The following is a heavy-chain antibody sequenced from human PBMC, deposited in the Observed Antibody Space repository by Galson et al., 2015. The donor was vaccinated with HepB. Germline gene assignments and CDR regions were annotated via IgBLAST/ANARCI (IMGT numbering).Heavy chain of an antibody. Sequence: QSGAEVKKPGESLRISCKGSGSTFTRFWINWVRQMPGKGLEWMGRIDPSDSYIDYNPSFEGRVSISVDNSISTVYLQASGLKASDTAIYYCARHRDGGYSLDHWGQGTLVAVSS. V-gene: IGHV5-10-1*01. D-gene: IGHD4-17*01. J-gene: IGHJ4*02. CDR3: ARHRDGGYSLDH. CDR1: GSTFTRFW. CDR2: IDPSDSYI.